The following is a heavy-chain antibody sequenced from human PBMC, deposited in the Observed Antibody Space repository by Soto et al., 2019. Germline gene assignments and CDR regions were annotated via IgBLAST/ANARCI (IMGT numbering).Heavy chain of an antibody. CDR3: ARAGASGPYYYYGMDV. J-gene: IGHJ6*02. CDR1: GFTFSSYG. V-gene: IGHV3-33*01. CDR2: IWYDGSNK. Sequence: QVQLVESGGGVVQPGRSLRLSCAASGFTFSSYGMHWVRQAPGKGLEWVAVIWYDGSNKYYADSVKGRFTISRDNSKNTLYLQMNSLRAEDTAVYYCARAGASGPYYYYGMDVWGQGTTVIVSS. D-gene: IGHD2-15*01.